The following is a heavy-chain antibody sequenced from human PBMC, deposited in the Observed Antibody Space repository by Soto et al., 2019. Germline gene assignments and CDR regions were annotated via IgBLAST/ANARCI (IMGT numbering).Heavy chain of an antibody. CDR3: ARLPSLSYNPDNGGSSLAS. D-gene: IGHD1-20*01. CDR1: GGSIRGGDYY. V-gene: IGHV4-31*03. CDR2: IFYSGNS. Sequence: QVQLQESGPGLVKPSQTLSLTCTVSGGSIRGGDYYWSWIRQHPGKGLEWIGYIFYSGNSFYNPSLKGGVPIPVDTSKTQSPLRRTSGTPPAPPIFSGARLPSLSYNPDNGGSSLASWGQETLSPSPQ. J-gene: IGHJ5*01.